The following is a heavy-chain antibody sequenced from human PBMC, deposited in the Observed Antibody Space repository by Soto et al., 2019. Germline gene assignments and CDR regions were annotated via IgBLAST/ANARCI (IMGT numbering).Heavy chain of an antibody. CDR1: GFTFSSYW. J-gene: IGHJ6*02. CDR2: IKQDGSEK. V-gene: IGHV3-7*03. Sequence: GGSLRLSCAASGFTFSSYWMSWVRQAPGKGLEWVANIKQDGSEKYYVDSVKGRFTISRDNAKNSLYLQMNSLRAEDTAVYYCARHRITMIVVGPHNIMDVWGQGTTVTVSS. D-gene: IGHD3-22*01. CDR3: ARHRITMIVVGPHNIMDV.